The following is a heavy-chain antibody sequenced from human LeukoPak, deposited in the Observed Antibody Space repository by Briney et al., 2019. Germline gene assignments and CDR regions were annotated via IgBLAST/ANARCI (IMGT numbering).Heavy chain of an antibody. Sequence: ASQTLSLTCAISGDSVSSNSAAWNWIRQSPSRGLEWLGRTYYRSKWFNDYAVSVQSRISINPDTSKNQFSLQLNSVTPEDTAVYYCAREFSSSAGPDYWGQGTLVTVSS. CDR3: AREFSSSAGPDY. J-gene: IGHJ4*02. CDR2: TYYRSKWFN. V-gene: IGHV6-1*01. CDR1: GDSVSSNSAA. D-gene: IGHD6-13*01.